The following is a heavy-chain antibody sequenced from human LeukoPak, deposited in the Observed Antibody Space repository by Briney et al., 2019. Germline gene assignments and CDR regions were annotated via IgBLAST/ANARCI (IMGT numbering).Heavy chain of an antibody. J-gene: IGHJ4*02. V-gene: IGHV3-23*01. CDR2: ISASGGST. Sequence: GGSLRLSCAASGFTFSSYAMSWVRQAPGKGLEWVSTISASGGSTYYADSVKGRFTISRDNSKNTLYLQMNSLRAEDTAVYYCAKYIAAAGPPFDYWGQGTLVTVSS. CDR1: GFTFSSYA. CDR3: AKYIAAAGPPFDY. D-gene: IGHD6-13*01.